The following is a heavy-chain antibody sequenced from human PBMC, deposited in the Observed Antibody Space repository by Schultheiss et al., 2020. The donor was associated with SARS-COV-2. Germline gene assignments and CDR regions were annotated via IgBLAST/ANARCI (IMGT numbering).Heavy chain of an antibody. CDR1: GFTFNTYA. Sequence: GGSLRLSCAASGFTFNTYAMTWVRQAPGKGLEWVSSIGGSGTKTYYADSVRGRFAISRDNSKNTLYLQMNSLRAEDTAVYYCAKGLQLVQDWGQGTLVTVSS. V-gene: IGHV3-23*01. CDR3: AKGLQLVQD. CDR2: IGGSGTKT. D-gene: IGHD6-13*01. J-gene: IGHJ4*02.